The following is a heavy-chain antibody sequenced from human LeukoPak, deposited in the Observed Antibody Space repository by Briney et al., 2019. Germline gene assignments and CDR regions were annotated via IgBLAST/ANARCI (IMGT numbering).Heavy chain of an antibody. CDR3: ARRGYSMATVNGGAFDI. V-gene: IGHV4-39*01. D-gene: IGHD5-24*01. CDR1: GGSISSSFYY. CDR2: IYYSGST. J-gene: IGHJ3*02. Sequence: KASETLSLTCTVSGGSISSSFYYWGWIRQPPGKGLEWIGSIYYSGSTYYNPSLKSRVTISVDTSKNQFSLKLSSVTAADTAIYYCARRGYSMATVNGGAFDIWGQGTLVTVSS.